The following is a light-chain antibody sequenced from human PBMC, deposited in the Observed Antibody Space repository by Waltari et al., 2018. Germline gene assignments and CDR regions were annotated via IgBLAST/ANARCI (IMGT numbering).Light chain of an antibody. CDR2: GAS. V-gene: IGKV3-20*01. Sequence: EIVLTQSPGTLSLSPGDRATLSCRTSQTVRTTYLAWYQQKPGQAPTLLIYGASSRATGIPDRFSGSESGTDFSLTISSLEPEDFAVYYCQQYDISPLTFGGGTKVEIK. CDR1: QTVRTTY. CDR3: QQYDISPLT. J-gene: IGKJ4*01.